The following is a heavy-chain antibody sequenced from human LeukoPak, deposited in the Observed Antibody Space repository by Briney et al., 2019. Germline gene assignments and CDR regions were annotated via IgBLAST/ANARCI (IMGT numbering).Heavy chain of an antibody. V-gene: IGHV4-39*07. Sequence: SETLSLTCTVSGGSISSSIYYWGWIRQPPGKGLEWIGSIYYSGSTYYNPSLKSRVTISIDTSKNQFSLKLSSVTAADTAVYYCARDDSVRGVSTRGYWGQGTLVTVSS. J-gene: IGHJ4*02. CDR3: ARDDSVRGVSTRGY. CDR1: GGSISSSIYY. D-gene: IGHD3-10*02. CDR2: IYYSGST.